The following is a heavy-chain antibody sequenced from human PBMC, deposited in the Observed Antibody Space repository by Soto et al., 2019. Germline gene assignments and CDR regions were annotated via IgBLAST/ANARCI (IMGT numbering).Heavy chain of an antibody. CDR1: GYTFTSYG. CDR3: ARDRITVSNWFDP. V-gene: IGHV1-18*04. CDR2: ISAYNGNT. J-gene: IGHJ5*02. D-gene: IGHD3-3*01. Sequence: ASVKGCCKTSGYTFTSYGISWVRQAPGQGLEWMGWISAYNGNTNYAQKLQGRVTMTTDTSTSTAYMELRSLRSDDTAVYYCARDRITVSNWFDPWGQGTLVTVSS.